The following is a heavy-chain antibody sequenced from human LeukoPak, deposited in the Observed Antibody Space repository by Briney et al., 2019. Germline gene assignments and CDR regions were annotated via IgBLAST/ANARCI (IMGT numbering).Heavy chain of an antibody. J-gene: IGHJ4*02. D-gene: IGHD1-26*01. CDR2: ITSSGSTI. Sequence: PGGSLRLSCAASGFTFSSFEMNWVRQAPGKGLEWVSYITSSGSTIYYAESVKGRFTISRDNAKNSLFLQMNSLGAEDTAVYYCARKVLSGSRYFDYWGQGALVTVSS. V-gene: IGHV3-48*03. CDR1: GFTFSSFE. CDR3: ARKVLSGSRYFDY.